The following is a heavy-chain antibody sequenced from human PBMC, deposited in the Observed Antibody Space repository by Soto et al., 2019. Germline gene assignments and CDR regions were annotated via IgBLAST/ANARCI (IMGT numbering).Heavy chain of an antibody. CDR1: GFSFSSYG. V-gene: IGHV3-33*03. CDR2: IWYDGSNK. D-gene: IGHD1-26*01. CDR3: ARAQYTGSYFDACDI. Sequence: QVHLVESGGGVVQPGGSLRLSCAASGFSFSSYGMHWVRQAPGKGLDWVAVIWYDGSNKYYADPVKGRFTISRDNSKNPLYLQMNSLRVEDTAVYYCARAQYTGSYFDACDIWGQGTMVTVSS. J-gene: IGHJ3*02.